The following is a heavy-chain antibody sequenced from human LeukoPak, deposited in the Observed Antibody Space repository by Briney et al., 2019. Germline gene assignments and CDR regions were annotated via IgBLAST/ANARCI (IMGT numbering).Heavy chain of an antibody. J-gene: IGHJ4*02. D-gene: IGHD5-18*01. CDR3: ARDWGYSYVLDY. Sequence: ASVKVSCKASGYTFTGYYMHWVRQAPGQGLEWMGWINPNSGGTNYAQKFQGRVTMTRDTSISTAYMELSRLRSDDTAVYYCARDWGYSYVLDYWGQGTLATVSS. CDR1: GYTFTGYY. V-gene: IGHV1-2*02. CDR2: INPNSGGT.